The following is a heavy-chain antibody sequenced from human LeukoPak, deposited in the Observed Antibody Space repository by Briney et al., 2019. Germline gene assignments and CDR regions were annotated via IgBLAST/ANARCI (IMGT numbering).Heavy chain of an antibody. CDR1: GGSISSSNW. V-gene: IGHV4-4*02. CDR2: IYHSGST. J-gene: IGHJ4*02. CDR3: ASHYDSSGYYYY. Sequence: SETLSLTCAVSGGSISSSNWWSWVRQPPGKGLEWIGEIYHSGSTNYNPSLKSRVTISVDKSKNQFSLKLSSVTAADTAVYYCASHYDSSGYYYYWGQGTLVTVSS. D-gene: IGHD3-22*01.